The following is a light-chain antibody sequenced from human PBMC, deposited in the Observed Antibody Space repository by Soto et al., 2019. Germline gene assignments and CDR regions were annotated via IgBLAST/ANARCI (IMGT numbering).Light chain of an antibody. CDR1: QSISSW. J-gene: IGKJ1*01. Sequence: DIQMTQSPSTLSASVGDRVTITCRASQSISSWLAWYQQKPGKAPKLLIYKASSLESGVPSRFSGSGSGTEFPFTISRLQPDDFATYYCQQYNSFPTFGQGTKVEIK. V-gene: IGKV1-5*03. CDR3: QQYNSFPT. CDR2: KAS.